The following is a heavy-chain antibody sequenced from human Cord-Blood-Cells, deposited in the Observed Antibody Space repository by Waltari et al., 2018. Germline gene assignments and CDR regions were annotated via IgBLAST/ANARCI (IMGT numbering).Heavy chain of an antibody. CDR1: GYTFTSYD. CDR2: MNPNSGNT. V-gene: IGHV1-8*01. D-gene: IGHD2-15*01. CDR3: ARGFLVVVVAATDAFDI. Sequence: QVQLVQSGAEVKKPGASVTVSCTASGYTFTSYDINWVRQATGQGLEWMGWMNPNSGNTGYAQKFQGRVTMTRNTSISTAYMELSSLRSEDTAVYYCARGFLVVVVAATDAFDIWGQGTMVTVSS. J-gene: IGHJ3*02.